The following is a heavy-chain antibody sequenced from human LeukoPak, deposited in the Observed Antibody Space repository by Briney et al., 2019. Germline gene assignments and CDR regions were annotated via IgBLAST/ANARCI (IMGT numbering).Heavy chain of an antibody. D-gene: IGHD2-2*01. CDR3: AKARRSRCSSTSCPFY. CDR2: ISGSGGST. J-gene: IGHJ4*02. CDR1: GFTFSSYA. Sequence: GGSLRLSCAASGFTFSSYAMSWVRQAPGEGLEWVSAISGSGGSTYYADSVKGRFTISRDNSKNTLYLQMNSLRAEDTAVYYCAKARRSRCSSTSCPFYWGQGTLVTVSS. V-gene: IGHV3-23*01.